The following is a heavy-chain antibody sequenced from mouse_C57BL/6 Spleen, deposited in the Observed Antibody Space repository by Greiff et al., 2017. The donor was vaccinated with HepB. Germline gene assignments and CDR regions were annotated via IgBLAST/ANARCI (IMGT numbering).Heavy chain of an antibody. D-gene: IGHD1-2*01. CDR1: GYSITSGYY. J-gene: IGHJ2*01. CDR2: ISYDGSN. CDR3: ARGHHYYGDY. V-gene: IGHV3-6*01. Sequence: EVQLQQSGPGLVKPSQSLSLTCSVTGYSITSGYYWNWIRQFPGNKLEWMGYISYDGSNNYNPSLKNRISITRDTSTNQFFLKLNSVTTEDTATYYCARGHHYYGDYWGQGTTLTVSS.